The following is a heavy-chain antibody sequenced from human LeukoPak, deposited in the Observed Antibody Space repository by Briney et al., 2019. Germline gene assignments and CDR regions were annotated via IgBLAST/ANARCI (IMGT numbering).Heavy chain of an antibody. CDR2: INPNSGGT. Sequence: ASVRVSCKASGYTFTSNYMHWVRQAPGQGLEWMGWINPNSGGTNYAQKFQGRVTMTRDTSISTAYMELSRLRSDDTAVYYCARGSGSHIDYWGQGTLVTVSS. V-gene: IGHV1-2*02. J-gene: IGHJ4*02. CDR3: ARGSGSHIDY. D-gene: IGHD1-26*01. CDR1: GYTFTSNY.